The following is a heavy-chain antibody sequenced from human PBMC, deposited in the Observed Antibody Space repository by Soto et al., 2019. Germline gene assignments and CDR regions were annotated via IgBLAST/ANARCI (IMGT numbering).Heavy chain of an antibody. CDR3: ARDNVNYYDSSGYYGSLGY. V-gene: IGHV1-3*01. J-gene: IGHJ4*02. CDR2: INAGNGNT. D-gene: IGHD3-22*01. CDR1: GYTFTSYA. Sequence: GASVKVSCKASGYTFTSYAMHWVRQAPGQRLEWMGWINAGNGNTKYSQKFQGRVTITRDTSASTAYMELSSLRSEDTAVYYCARDNVNYYDSSGYYGSLGYWGQGTLVTVSS.